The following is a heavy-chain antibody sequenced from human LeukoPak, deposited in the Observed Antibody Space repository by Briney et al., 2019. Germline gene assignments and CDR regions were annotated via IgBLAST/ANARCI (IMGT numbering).Heavy chain of an antibody. D-gene: IGHD6-13*01. Sequence: KPGGSLRLSCAASGFTFSSYSMNWVRQAPGKGLEWVSSISSSSSYIYYADSVKGRFTISRDNAKNSLYLQMNSLRAEDTAVYYCARDRTSSWYYGVTDYWGQGTLVTVSS. J-gene: IGHJ4*02. V-gene: IGHV3-21*01. CDR1: GFTFSSYS. CDR2: ISSSSSYI. CDR3: ARDRTSSWYYGVTDY.